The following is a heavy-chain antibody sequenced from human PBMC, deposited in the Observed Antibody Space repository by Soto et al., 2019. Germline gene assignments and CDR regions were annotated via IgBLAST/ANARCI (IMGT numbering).Heavy chain of an antibody. J-gene: IGHJ4*02. Sequence: PGGSLRLSCAASGFTFDDYAMHWVRQAPGKGLEWVSGISWNSGSIGYADSVKGRFTISRDNAKNSLYLQMNSLRAEDTALYYCAKGVAPAASYVFFDYWGQGTLVTVSS. V-gene: IGHV3-9*01. CDR1: GFTFDDYA. D-gene: IGHD2-2*01. CDR2: ISWNSGSI. CDR3: AKGVAPAASYVFFDY.